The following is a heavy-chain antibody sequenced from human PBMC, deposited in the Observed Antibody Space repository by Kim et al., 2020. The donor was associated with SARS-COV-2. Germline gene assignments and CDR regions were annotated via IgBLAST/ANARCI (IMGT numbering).Heavy chain of an antibody. Sequence: SETLSLTCAVYGGSFSGYYWSWIRQPPGKGLEWIGEINHSGSTNYNPSLKTRVTISVDTSNNQFYLKLSSVTAADTAVYYCARVLPVWGGYHRQDCWGQGTLVTVSS. CDR2: INHSGST. CDR1: GGSFSGYY. D-gene: IGHD3-16*02. CDR3: ARVLPVWGGYHRQDC. V-gene: IGHV4-34*01. J-gene: IGHJ4*02.